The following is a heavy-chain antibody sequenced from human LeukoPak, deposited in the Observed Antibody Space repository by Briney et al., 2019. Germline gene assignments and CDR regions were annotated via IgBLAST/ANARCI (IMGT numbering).Heavy chain of an antibody. J-gene: IGHJ4*02. CDR1: GGSISNY. Sequence: LETLSLTCTVSGGSISNYWSWIRQPAGTGMVWIGRFYTSGSAKYNPSLKSRVTMSEDTSKHQFSLKLSSVAAAATAVYYCAKVFLGDYFGSGSYYVFDYWGQGTLVTVFS. V-gene: IGHV4-4*07. CDR2: FYTSGSA. D-gene: IGHD3-10*01. CDR3: AKVFLGDYFGSGSYYVFDY.